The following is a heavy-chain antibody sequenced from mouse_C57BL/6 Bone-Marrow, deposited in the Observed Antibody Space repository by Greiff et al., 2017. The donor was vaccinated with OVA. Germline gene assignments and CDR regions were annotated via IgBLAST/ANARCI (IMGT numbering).Heavy chain of an antibody. Sequence: QVQLQQSGPGLVQPSQSLSITCTVSGFSLTSYGVHWVRQSQGKGLEWLGVIWRGGSTDYNAAFMSSRSITKDNSKSQVFYKMNSLQADDTAIYYCAKNRCLLPNWYFDVWGTGPTVTVSS. D-gene: IGHD1-1*01. J-gene: IGHJ1*03. V-gene: IGHV2-5*01. CDR2: IWRGGST. CDR3: AKNRCLLPNWYFDV. CDR1: GFSLTSYG.